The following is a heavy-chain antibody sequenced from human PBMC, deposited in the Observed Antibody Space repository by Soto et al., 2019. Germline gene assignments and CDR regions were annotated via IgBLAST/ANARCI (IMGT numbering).Heavy chain of an antibody. CDR3: ARDPGIAAAGTLFDY. J-gene: IGHJ4*02. CDR1: GGTFSSYA. CDR2: IIPIFGTA. Sequence: GASVKVSCKASGGTFSSYAISWVRQAPGQGLEWMGGIIPIFGTANYAQKFQGRVTITADESTSTAYMELSSLRSEDTAVYYCARDPGIAAAGTLFDYWGQGTLVTVSS. D-gene: IGHD6-13*01. V-gene: IGHV1-69*13.